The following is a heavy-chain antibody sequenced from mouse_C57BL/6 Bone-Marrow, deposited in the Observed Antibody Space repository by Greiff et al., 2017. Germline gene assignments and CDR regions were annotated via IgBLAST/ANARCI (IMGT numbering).Heavy chain of an antibody. D-gene: IGHD2-3*01. CDR3: ARESGWLLRRYYAMDY. V-gene: IGHV1-76*01. J-gene: IGHJ4*01. Sequence: VQLKESGAELVRPGASVKLSCKASGYTFTDYYINWVKQRPGQGLEWIARIYPGSGNTYYNEKFKGKATLTAEKSSSTAYMQLSSLTSEDSAVYFCARESGWLLRRYYAMDYWGQGTSVTVSS. CDR2: IYPGSGNT. CDR1: GYTFTDYY.